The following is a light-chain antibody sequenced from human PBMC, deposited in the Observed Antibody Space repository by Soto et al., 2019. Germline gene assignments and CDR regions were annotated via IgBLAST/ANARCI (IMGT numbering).Light chain of an antibody. V-gene: IGLV3-25*03. CDR2: KDS. CDR3: QSANSSGTSVIVV. CDR1: ALPKQF. Sequence: SYELTQPPSVSVSPGQTARITCSGDALPKQFAYWYQQKPGQAPVLVIYKDSERPSGIPERFSGSSSGTTVTLTISGVQAEDVADYYCQSANSSGTSVIVVFGGGTKVTVL. J-gene: IGLJ2*01.